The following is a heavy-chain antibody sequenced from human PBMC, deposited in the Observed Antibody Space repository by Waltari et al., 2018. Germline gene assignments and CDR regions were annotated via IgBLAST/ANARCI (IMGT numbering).Heavy chain of an antibody. CDR3: ARGGPWLRGD. V-gene: IGHV4-59*11. D-gene: IGHD3-22*01. CDR2: IYYSGST. J-gene: IGHJ4*02. CDR1: GGSISSHY. Sequence: QVQLQESGPGLVKPSETLSLTCTVSGGSISSHYWSWIRQPPGKGLEWIGYIYYSGSTNYNPSLKSRVTISVDTSKNQFSLKLSSVTAADTAVYYCARGGPWLRGDWGQGTLVTISS.